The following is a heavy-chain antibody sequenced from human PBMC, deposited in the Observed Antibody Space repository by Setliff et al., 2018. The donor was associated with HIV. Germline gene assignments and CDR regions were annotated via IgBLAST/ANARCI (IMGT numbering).Heavy chain of an antibody. J-gene: IGHJ3*02. D-gene: IGHD3-3*01. Sequence: GASVKVSCKASGFTFTSSAMQWVRQARGQRLEWIGWIVVGSGNTNYAQKFQERVTITRDMSTSTAYMELSSLRSEDTAVYYCAADSFVGCITIFGAGAFDIWGQGTMVTVSS. CDR2: IVVGSGNT. CDR1: GFTFTSSA. V-gene: IGHV1-58*02. CDR3: AADSFVGCITIFGAGAFDI.